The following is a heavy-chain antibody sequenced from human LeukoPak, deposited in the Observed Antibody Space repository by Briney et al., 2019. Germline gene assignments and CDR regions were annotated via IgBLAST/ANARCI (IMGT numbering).Heavy chain of an antibody. V-gene: IGHV3-66*01. Sequence: GGSLRLSCAASGFTFSSYSMNWVRQAPGKGLEWVSVIYSGGSTYYADSVKGRFTISRDNAKNSLYLQMDSLRAEDAAVYYCATYSGSYWGQGALVTVSS. CDR1: GFTFSSYS. CDR2: IYSGGST. CDR3: ATYSGSY. J-gene: IGHJ4*01. D-gene: IGHD5-12*01.